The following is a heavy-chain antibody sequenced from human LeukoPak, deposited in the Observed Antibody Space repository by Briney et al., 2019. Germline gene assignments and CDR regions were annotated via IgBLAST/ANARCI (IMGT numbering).Heavy chain of an antibody. D-gene: IGHD3/OR15-3a*01. J-gene: IGHJ3*02. CDR1: GGSISSYY. Sequence: PSETLSLTCTASGGSISSYYWSWTRQPPGKGLEWIGYIYYSGSTNYNPSLKSRVTISVDTSKNQFSLKLSSVTAADTAVYYCARERDWDAFDIWGQGTMVTVSS. V-gene: IGHV4-59*01. CDR2: IYYSGST. CDR3: ARERDWDAFDI.